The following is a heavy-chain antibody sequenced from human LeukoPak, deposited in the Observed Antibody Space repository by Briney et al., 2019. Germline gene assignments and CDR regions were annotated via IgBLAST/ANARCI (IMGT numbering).Heavy chain of an antibody. V-gene: IGHV1-18*01. CDR3: ARVPRYSSSWYSENWFDP. CDR2: IRAYNGNT. Sequence: GASVKVSCKASGYTFTSYGISWVRQAPGQGLEWMGRIRAYNGNTNYAKKLQGRVTMTTDTSTSTAYKELRSLRSDDTAGYYCARVPRYSSSWYSENWFDPWGQGTLVTVSS. CDR1: GYTFTSYG. J-gene: IGHJ5*02. D-gene: IGHD6-13*01.